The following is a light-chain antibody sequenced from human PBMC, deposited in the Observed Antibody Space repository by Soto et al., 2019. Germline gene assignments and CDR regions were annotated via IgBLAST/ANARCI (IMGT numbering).Light chain of an antibody. CDR1: QGISNY. J-gene: IGKJ1*01. V-gene: IGKV1-27*01. Sequence: DIQMTQSPSSLSASVGDRVTITCRASQGISNYLAWYKQQPGKVPNLLIYVASTLQSVVQSRFSGSGSGTDFTLTIQSLKPEDVSNYYCQKYNSAPWTFGQVTKVEIK. CDR2: VAS. CDR3: QKYNSAPWT.